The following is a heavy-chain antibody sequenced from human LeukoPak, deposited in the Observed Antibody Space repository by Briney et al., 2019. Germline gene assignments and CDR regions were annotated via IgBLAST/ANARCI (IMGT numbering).Heavy chain of an antibody. CDR3: ASMVTSYLDY. D-gene: IGHD5-18*01. Sequence: GGSLRLPCAASGFTFSSYAMHWVRQAPGKGLEWVAVISYDGSNKYYADSVKGRFTISRDNSKNTLYLQMNSLRAEDTAVYYCASMVTSYLDYWGQGTLVTVSS. CDR1: GFTFSSYA. CDR2: ISYDGSNK. V-gene: IGHV3-30*04. J-gene: IGHJ4*02.